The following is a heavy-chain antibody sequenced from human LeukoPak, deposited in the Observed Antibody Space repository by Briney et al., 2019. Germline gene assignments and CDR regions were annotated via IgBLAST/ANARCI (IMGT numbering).Heavy chain of an antibody. Sequence: SQTLSLTCAISGDSVSSNSAAWNWIRQSPSRGLEWLGRTYYRSKWYNDYAVSVKSRITINPDTSKNQFSLRLNSVTPEDTAVYYCAREGVEMATISGKGENWFDPWGQGTLVSVSS. CDR1: GDSVSSNSAA. CDR3: AREGVEMATISGKGENWFDP. J-gene: IGHJ5*02. CDR2: TYYRSKWYN. D-gene: IGHD5-24*01. V-gene: IGHV6-1*01.